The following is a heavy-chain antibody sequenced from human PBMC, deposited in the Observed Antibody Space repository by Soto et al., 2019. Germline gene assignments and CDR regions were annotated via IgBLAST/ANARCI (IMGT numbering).Heavy chain of an antibody. D-gene: IGHD5-18*01. J-gene: IGHJ5*01. CDR1: GGSVSSGSYY. V-gene: IGHV4-61*01. Sequence: PSETLSLTCTVSGGSVSSGSYYWSWIRQPPGKGLEWIGYIYYSGGSNPNPALKSRVTLSLDTFNNQFSLTLTSVTAADTAVYFCGKMLTGTSGHSDFDSWGQGTLVTVSS. CDR2: IYYSGGS. CDR3: GKMLTGTSGHSDFDS.